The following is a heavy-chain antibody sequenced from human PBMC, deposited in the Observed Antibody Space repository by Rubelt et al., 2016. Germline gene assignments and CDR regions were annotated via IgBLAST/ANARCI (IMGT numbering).Heavy chain of an antibody. J-gene: IGHJ5*02. Sequence: QVQLVQSGAEVKKPGASVKVSCKASGYTFTSYAMNWVRQAPGQRLEWMGWINAGNGNTKYSQKLQGRVTITRDTSASTAYMELSSLRSEDTAGYYCARGLGLGYSSSWFNWFDPWGQGTLVTVSS. CDR1: GYTFTSYA. V-gene: IGHV1-3*01. CDR2: INAGNGNT. CDR3: ARGLGLGYSSSWFNWFDP. D-gene: IGHD6-13*01.